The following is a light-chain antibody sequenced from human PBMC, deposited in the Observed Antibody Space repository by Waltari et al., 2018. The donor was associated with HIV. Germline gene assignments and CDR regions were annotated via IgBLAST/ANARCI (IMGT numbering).Light chain of an antibody. V-gene: IGKV1-39*01. CDR1: QNIGNY. J-gene: IGKJ4*01. CDR2: AES. Sequence: DIQMTQSPSSLCASVGDSLTITCRASQNIGNYLNCYQQKPGKAPQLLIYAESNLQRGVASRFSGSGSGTDFTLSISPLHPEDFATYYCQQSYSTPFTFGVGTRVDI. CDR3: QQSYSTPFT.